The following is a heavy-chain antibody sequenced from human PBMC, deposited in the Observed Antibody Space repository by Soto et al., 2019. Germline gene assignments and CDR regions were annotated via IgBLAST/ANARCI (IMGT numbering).Heavy chain of an antibody. V-gene: IGHV5-51*01. CDR1: GYSFPDYW. J-gene: IGHJ4*02. Sequence: GESLKISCKGSGYSFPDYWIGWVRQMPGKGLEWMGIIYPDDSDAKYSPSFQGQVTMSADKSINTAYLQWSSLKASDTAMYFCARDGLSSSTSFDYWGQGTLVTVSS. CDR2: IYPDDSDA. CDR3: ARDGLSSSTSFDY. D-gene: IGHD6-6*01.